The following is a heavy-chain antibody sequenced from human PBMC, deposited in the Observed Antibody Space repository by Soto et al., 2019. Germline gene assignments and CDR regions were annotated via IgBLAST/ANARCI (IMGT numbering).Heavy chain of an antibody. CDR1: GGSFSGYY. D-gene: IGHD3-3*01. CDR2: INHSGST. J-gene: IGHJ5*02. V-gene: IGHV4-34*01. Sequence: SETLSLTCAVYGGSFSGYYWSWVRQPPGKGLEWIGEINHSGSTNYNPSLKSRVTISVDTSKNQFSLKLSSVTAADTAVYYCARVVSSLWYDFWSGYCSNWFDPWGPGPLVTVSS. CDR3: ARVVSSLWYDFWSGYCSNWFDP.